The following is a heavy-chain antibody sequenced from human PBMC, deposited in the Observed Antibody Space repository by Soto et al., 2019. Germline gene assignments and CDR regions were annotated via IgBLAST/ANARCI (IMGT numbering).Heavy chain of an antibody. Sequence: QVQLVQSGAEVKKPGASVKVSCKASGYTFTSYGISWVRQAPGQGLEWMGWISAYNGNTNYAQKLQGRVTMTTDTSTSTAYMELRSLRSDDTAVXYXXXXSGARYYYYMDVWGKGTTVTXSS. CDR2: ISAYNGNT. J-gene: IGHJ6*03. CDR1: GYTFTSYG. CDR3: XXXSGARYYYYMDV. V-gene: IGHV1-18*01. D-gene: IGHD4-17*01.